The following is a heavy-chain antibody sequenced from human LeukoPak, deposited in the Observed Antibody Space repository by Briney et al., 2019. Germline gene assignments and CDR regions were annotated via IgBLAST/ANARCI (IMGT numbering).Heavy chain of an antibody. CDR2: INHSGST. V-gene: IGHV4-34*01. Sequence: PSETLSLICSVYGGSFSGYYWSWIRQPPGKGLQGIGEINHSGSTNYNPSLKSRVTISVDTSKNQFSLKLSSVTAADTAVYYCARGISAAGTRMSLYGVILFDYWGQGTLVTVSS. CDR1: GGSFSGYY. CDR3: ARGISAAGTRMSLYGVILFDY. J-gene: IGHJ4*02. D-gene: IGHD6-13*01.